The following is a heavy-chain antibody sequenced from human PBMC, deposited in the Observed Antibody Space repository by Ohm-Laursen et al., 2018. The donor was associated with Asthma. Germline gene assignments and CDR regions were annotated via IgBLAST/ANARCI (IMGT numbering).Heavy chain of an antibody. CDR2: IYSTGST. CDR3: ARDDCTGGVCYGRPYYYYGMDV. CDR1: GASFSTYY. V-gene: IGHV4-59*12. Sequence: TLSLTWTLSGASFSTYYWGWIRQPPGKGLEWIGYIYSTGSTNYNPSLESRVTISIDTSTNQFSLKLSSVTAADTAVYYCARDDCTGGVCYGRPYYYYGMDVWGQGTTVTVSS. J-gene: IGHJ6*02. D-gene: IGHD2-8*02.